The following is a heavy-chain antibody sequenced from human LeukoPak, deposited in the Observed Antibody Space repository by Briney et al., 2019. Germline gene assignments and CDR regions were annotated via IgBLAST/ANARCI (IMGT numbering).Heavy chain of an antibody. CDR3: ARDAPMGGLSFDY. Sequence: GGSLRLSCAASGFTFSSYSMNWVRQAPGKGLEWVSSISSSSSYIYYADSVKGRFTISRDNAKNSLYLQMNSLRAEDTAVYYCARDAPMGGLSFDYWGQGTLVTVSS. V-gene: IGHV3-21*01. J-gene: IGHJ4*02. CDR2: ISSSSSYI. D-gene: IGHD1-26*01. CDR1: GFTFSSYS.